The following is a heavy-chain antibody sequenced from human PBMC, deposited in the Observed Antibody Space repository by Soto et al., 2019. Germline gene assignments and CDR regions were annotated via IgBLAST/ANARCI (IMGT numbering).Heavy chain of an antibody. Sequence: KTSETLSLTCTVSGGSISSGGYYWSWIRQHPGKGLEWIGYIYYSGSTYYNPSLKSRVTISVDTSKNQFSLKLSAVTAADTAVYYCAREGASGYYYVVDYWGQGTLVTV. CDR2: IYYSGST. V-gene: IGHV4-31*03. D-gene: IGHD3-22*01. J-gene: IGHJ4*02. CDR1: GGSISSGGYY. CDR3: AREGASGYYYVVDY.